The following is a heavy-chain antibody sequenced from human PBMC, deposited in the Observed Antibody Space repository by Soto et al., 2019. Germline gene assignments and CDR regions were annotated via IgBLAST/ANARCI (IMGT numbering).Heavy chain of an antibody. CDR3: ARDKRITIFGVVIEGDPTDYYGMDV. CDR2: IYYSGST. Sequence: PSETLSLTCTVSGGSISSGDYYWSWIRQPPGKGLEWIGYIYYSGSTYYNPSLKSRVTISVDTSKNQFSLKPSSVTAADTAVYYCARDKRITIFGVVIEGDPTDYYGMDVWGQGTTVTVSS. CDR1: GGSISSGDYY. D-gene: IGHD3-3*01. V-gene: IGHV4-30-4*01. J-gene: IGHJ6*02.